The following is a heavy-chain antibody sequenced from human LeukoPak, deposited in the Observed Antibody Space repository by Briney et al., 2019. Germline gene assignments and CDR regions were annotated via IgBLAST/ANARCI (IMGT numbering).Heavy chain of an antibody. CDR1: GGSIGSYY. CDR2: IYDSGRT. D-gene: IGHD5-24*01. Sequence: SETLSLTCTVSGGSIGSYYWSWIRQPPGKGLEWIGYIYDSGRTNYNPSLKNRVTISVDTSKNQFSLKLSSVTAADTAAYYCARPSRDGYRYTFDYWGQGTLVTVSS. V-gene: IGHV4-59*01. J-gene: IGHJ4*02. CDR3: ARPSRDGYRYTFDY.